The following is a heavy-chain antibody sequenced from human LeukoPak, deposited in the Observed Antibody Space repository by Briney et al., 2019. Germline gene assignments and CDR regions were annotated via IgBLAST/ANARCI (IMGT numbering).Heavy chain of an antibody. Sequence: GASVKVSCKASGYTFSNHAMHWVRQAPGQRLEWMGWINSGNGNTMYAQKFQGRVTITRDTSASTAYMELSSLRSEDTAVYYCARGSSLLDYGDPLKWFDPWGQGTLVTVSS. CDR2: INSGNGNT. D-gene: IGHD4-17*01. V-gene: IGHV1-3*04. CDR1: GYTFSNHA. J-gene: IGHJ5*02. CDR3: ARGSSLLDYGDPLKWFDP.